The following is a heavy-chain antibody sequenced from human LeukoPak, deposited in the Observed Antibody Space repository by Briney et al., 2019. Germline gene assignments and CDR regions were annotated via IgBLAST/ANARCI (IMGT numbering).Heavy chain of an antibody. CDR3: AGVATGFDY. V-gene: IGHV4-39*07. J-gene: IGHJ4*02. CDR1: GGSISSSSYY. D-gene: IGHD5-12*01. CDR2: IYHSGST. Sequence: PSETLSLTCTVSGGSISSSSYYWGWIRQPPGKGLEWIGSIYHSGSTCYNPSLESRVTISVDTSKNQFSLKLSSVTAADTAVYYCAGVATGFDYWGQGTLVTVSS.